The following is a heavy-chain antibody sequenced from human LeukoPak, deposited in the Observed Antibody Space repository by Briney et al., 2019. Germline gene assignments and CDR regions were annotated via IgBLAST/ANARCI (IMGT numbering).Heavy chain of an antibody. Sequence: ASVKVSCKASGYTFTGYYMHWVRQAPGQGLEWMGWINPNSGGTNYAQKFQGRVTMTRDTSISTAYMELSRLRSDDTAVYYCARSLSRYSSSSVYGYWGQGTLVTVSS. J-gene: IGHJ4*02. V-gene: IGHV1-2*02. D-gene: IGHD6-6*01. CDR2: INPNSGGT. CDR1: GYTFTGYY. CDR3: ARSLSRYSSSSVYGY.